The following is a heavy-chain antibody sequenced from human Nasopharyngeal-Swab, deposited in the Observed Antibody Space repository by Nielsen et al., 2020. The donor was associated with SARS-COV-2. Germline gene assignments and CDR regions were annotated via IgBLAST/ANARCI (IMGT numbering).Heavy chain of an antibody. CDR3: ARHHSWNDAWYFDY. CDR1: GYSFTSCW. Sequence: GESLKISCKGSGYSFTSCWIGWVRQMPGKGLEWMGIIYPGDSDTRYSPSFQGQVTISADKSISTAYLQWSSLKASGTAMYYCARHHSWNDAWYFDYWGQGTLVTVSS. D-gene: IGHD1-20*01. CDR2: IYPGDSDT. J-gene: IGHJ4*02. V-gene: IGHV5-51*01.